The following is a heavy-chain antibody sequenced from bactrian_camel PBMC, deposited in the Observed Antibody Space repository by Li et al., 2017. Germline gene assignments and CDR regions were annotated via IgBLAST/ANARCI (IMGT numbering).Heavy chain of an antibody. J-gene: IGHJ6*01. CDR1: GHSRGSNC. V-gene: IGHV3S32*01. Sequence: VQLVESGGDSVQPGGSLRLTCVVSGHSRGSNCVGWFRLPPGRAPAEREGIAAIRNSGGETWCHDSVKGRFTSSRDNTKNTLYLQMNSLKPEDSAVYYGVRDVAEYGGWWQFGYWGQGTQVTVS. CDR2: IRNSGGET. D-gene: IGHD7*01. CDR3: VRDVAEYGGWWQFGY.